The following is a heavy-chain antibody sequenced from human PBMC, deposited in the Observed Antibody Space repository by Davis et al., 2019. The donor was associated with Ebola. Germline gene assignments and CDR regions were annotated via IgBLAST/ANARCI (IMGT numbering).Heavy chain of an antibody. Sequence: ASVTVSCMASGYTFTNYGITWVRHAPGQALEWMGWINPHNSNTNYAQNVQGRVIMTSDTATTTAYMEVGSLRSDDTAVYYCARAQFPTTSDHWGQGTLVTVSS. V-gene: IGHV1-18*04. D-gene: IGHD1-1*01. CDR2: INPHNSNT. J-gene: IGHJ4*02. CDR1: GYTFTNYG. CDR3: ARAQFPTTSDH.